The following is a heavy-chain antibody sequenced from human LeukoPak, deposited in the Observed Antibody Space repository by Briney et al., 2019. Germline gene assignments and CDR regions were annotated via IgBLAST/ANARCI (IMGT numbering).Heavy chain of an antibody. CDR3: ARDRAYSTFDY. V-gene: IGHV3-48*04. CDR1: GFTFSSYS. Sequence: PGGSLRLSCAASGFTFSSYSMNWVRQAPGKGLEWVSYISSSSSTIYYADSVRGRFTISRDNAKNSLYLEMNSLRAEDTAVYYCARDRAYSTFDYWGQGTLVTVSS. CDR2: ISSSSSTI. D-gene: IGHD3-16*01. J-gene: IGHJ4*02.